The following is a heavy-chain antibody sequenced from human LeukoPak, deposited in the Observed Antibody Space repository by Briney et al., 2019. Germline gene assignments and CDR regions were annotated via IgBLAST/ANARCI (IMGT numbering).Heavy chain of an antibody. CDR1: GGSISSRY. CDR2: IYYSGST. J-gene: IGHJ1*01. Sequence: SETLSLTCTVSGGSISSRYWSWIRQSPGKGLEWIGYIYYSGSTNYNPSLKSRVTISVDTSKNQFSLKLSSVTAADTAVYYCASTYGGKLGAEYFQHWGQGTLVTVSS. D-gene: IGHD4-23*01. V-gene: IGHV4-59*08. CDR3: ASTYGGKLGAEYFQH.